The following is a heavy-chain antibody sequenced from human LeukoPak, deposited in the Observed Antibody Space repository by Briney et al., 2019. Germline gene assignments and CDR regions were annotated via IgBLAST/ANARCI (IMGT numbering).Heavy chain of an antibody. CDR2: IHYSGTT. D-gene: IGHD5-12*01. CDR3: ASGYAEVLLVAEAFDH. J-gene: IGHJ5*02. V-gene: IGHV4-39*01. CDR1: GFTFSSYA. Sequence: GSLRLSCAASGFTFSSYAMSWVRQPPGKGLEWIATIHYSGTTFYNMSVKSRVAISIDSSKNQFSLKLSSVSASDTAVYFCASGYAEVLLVAEAFDHWGQGTLVTVSS.